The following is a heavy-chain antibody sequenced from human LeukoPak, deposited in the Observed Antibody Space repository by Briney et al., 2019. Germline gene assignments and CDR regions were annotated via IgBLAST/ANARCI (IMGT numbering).Heavy chain of an antibody. CDR3: ARVGGSPNEYYYDSSGYSDY. J-gene: IGHJ4*02. Sequence: AGGSLRLSCAASGFTFSNYAMTWVRQAPGKGLEWVSSISSSSSYIYYADSVKGRFTISRDNAKNSLYLQMNSLRAEDTAVYYCARVGGSPNEYYYDSSGYSDYWGQGTLVTVSS. CDR2: ISSSSSYI. CDR1: GFTFSNYA. D-gene: IGHD3-22*01. V-gene: IGHV3-21*01.